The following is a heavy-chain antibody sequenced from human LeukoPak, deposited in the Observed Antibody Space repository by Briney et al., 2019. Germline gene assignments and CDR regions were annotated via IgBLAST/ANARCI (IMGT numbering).Heavy chain of an antibody. CDR2: INPSGGST. CDR3: ARVPYYDILTGIFDY. V-gene: IGHV1-46*01. J-gene: IGHJ4*02. Sequence: ASVKVSCKASGYTFTSYYMHWVRQAPGEGLEWMGIINPSGGSTSYAQKFQGRVTMTRDMSTSTVYMELSSLRSEDTAVYYCARVPYYDILTGIFDYWGQGTLVTVSS. D-gene: IGHD3-9*01. CDR1: GYTFTSYY.